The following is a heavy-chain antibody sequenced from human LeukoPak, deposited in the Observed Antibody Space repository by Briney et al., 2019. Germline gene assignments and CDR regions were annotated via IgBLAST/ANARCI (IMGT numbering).Heavy chain of an antibody. J-gene: IGHJ6*03. V-gene: IGHV1-46*01. Sequence: GASVKVSCKASGYTFTSYYMHWVRQAPGQGLEWMGIINPSGGSTSYAQKFQGRVTMTRDTSTSTVYMELSSLRSEDTAVYYCARDLGYSGYGARGHYYYYYMDVWGKGTTVTISS. CDR3: ARDLGYSGYGARGHYYYYYMDV. CDR1: GYTFTSYY. CDR2: INPSGGST. D-gene: IGHD5-12*01.